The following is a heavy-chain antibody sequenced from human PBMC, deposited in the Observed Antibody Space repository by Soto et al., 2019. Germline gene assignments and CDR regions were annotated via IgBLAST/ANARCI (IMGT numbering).Heavy chain of an antibody. CDR3: AKAVPPFVVVTASDY. V-gene: IGHV3-30*18. CDR1: GFTFRNLG. Sequence: LRLSCAASGFTFRNLGMHWVRQAPGKGLEWVAVISYDGTNKYYADSVKGRFTISRDNSKNTLYLQINSLRAEDTAVYYCAKAVPPFVVVTASDYWGQGTLVTVSS. J-gene: IGHJ4*02. D-gene: IGHD2-21*02. CDR2: ISYDGTNK.